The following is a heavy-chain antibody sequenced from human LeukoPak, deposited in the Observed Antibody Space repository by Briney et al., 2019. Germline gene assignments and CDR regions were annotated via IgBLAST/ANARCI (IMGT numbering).Heavy chain of an antibody. D-gene: IGHD4-17*01. CDR1: GGXIXSIXXX. CDR3: GVTTVTYERFDY. CDR2: IYYSGTT. J-gene: IGHJ4*02. V-gene: IGHV4-39*01. Sequence: PSETLSLTCTVSGGXIXSIXXXWXXXXXXXXXXXXWIGSIYYSGTTYYNPSLKSRVTISVDTSKNQFSLKLSSVTAADTAVYYCGVTTVTYERFDYWGQGTLVTVSS.